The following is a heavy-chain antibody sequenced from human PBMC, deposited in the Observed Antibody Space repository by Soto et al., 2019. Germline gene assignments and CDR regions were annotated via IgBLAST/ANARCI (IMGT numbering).Heavy chain of an antibody. D-gene: IGHD7-27*01. CDR2: IHDGGST. CDR3: TRGLPGDKLDS. CDR1: GGSISSGDYY. V-gene: IGHV4-30-4*01. Sequence: SETLSLTCTVSGGSISSGDYYWNWVRQPPGKNLEWIGHIHDGGSTYNNPSLRGRVTISLDTSKNQFSLKLTSVTDDDTAIYYCTRGLPGDKLDSWGQGTLVTVSS. J-gene: IGHJ4*02.